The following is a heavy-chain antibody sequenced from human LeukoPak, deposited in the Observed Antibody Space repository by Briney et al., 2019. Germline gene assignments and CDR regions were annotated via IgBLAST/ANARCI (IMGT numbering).Heavy chain of an antibody. Sequence: ASVKVSCKASGYIFTGYYIHWVRQAPGQGLEWMGWINPNTGVTDYAQNFQARVTLTRDTSIKTAYLEVTSLRYDDTAVYFCARDWVAPNADAPGHYTHLDYWGQGTLVTVSS. CDR3: ARDWVAPNADAPGHYTHLDY. CDR1: GYIFTGYY. D-gene: IGHD3/OR15-3a*01. V-gene: IGHV1-2*02. J-gene: IGHJ4*02. CDR2: INPNTGVT.